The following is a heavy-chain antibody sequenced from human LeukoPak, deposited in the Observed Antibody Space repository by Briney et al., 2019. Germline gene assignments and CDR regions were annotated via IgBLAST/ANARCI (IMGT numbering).Heavy chain of an antibody. V-gene: IGHV4-34*01. CDR3: ARGRPRGSGSYYAHNWFDP. CDR2: INHSGST. D-gene: IGHD3-10*01. CDR1: GGSFSGYY. J-gene: IGHJ5*02. Sequence: PSETLSLTCAVYGGSFSGYYWSWIRQPPGKGLEWIGEINHSGSTNYNPSLKSRVTISVDTSKNQFSLKLSSVTAADTAVYYCARGRPRGSGSYYAHNWFDPWGQGTLVTVSS.